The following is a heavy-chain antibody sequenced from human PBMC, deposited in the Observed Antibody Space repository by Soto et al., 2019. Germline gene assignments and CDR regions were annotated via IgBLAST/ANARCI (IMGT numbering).Heavy chain of an antibody. J-gene: IGHJ6*02. CDR2: ISYDGSNK. D-gene: IGHD3-3*01. CDR1: GFTFSSYG. Sequence: GGSLRLSCAASGFTFSSYGMHWVRQAPGKGLEWVAVISYDGSNKYYADSVKGRFTISRDNSKNTLNLQMNSLRAEDTAVYYCAKDLNSLRFLEWLSGPYYYYGMDVWGQGTTVTVSS. CDR3: AKDLNSLRFLEWLSGPYYYYGMDV. V-gene: IGHV3-30*18.